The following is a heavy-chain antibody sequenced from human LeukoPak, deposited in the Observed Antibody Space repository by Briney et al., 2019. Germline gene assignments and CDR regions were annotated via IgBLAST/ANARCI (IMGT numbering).Heavy chain of an antibody. J-gene: IGHJ4*02. D-gene: IGHD2-21*02. V-gene: IGHV3-30-3*01. Sequence: GGSLRLSCAASGFTFSSYAMHWVRQAPGKGLEWVAVISYDGSNKYYADSVKGRFTISRGNSKNTLYLQMNSLRAEDTAVYYCEASTAYCGGDCYDYFDYWGQGTLVTVSS. CDR2: ISYDGSNK. CDR1: GFTFSSYA. CDR3: EASTAYCGGDCYDYFDY.